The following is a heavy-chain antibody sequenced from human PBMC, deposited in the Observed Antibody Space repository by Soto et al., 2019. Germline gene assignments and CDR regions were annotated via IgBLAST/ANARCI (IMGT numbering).Heavy chain of an antibody. Sequence: LSLTCTVSGGSISSGGYYWSWIRQHPGKGLEWVGYSYYTGSSYYNPSLKSRVTISVDASKNQLSLRLASVTAADTAVYYCARDLRGYSRYDYLDYWGQGIPVTVS. V-gene: IGHV4-31*03. D-gene: IGHD5-12*01. CDR1: GGSISSGGYY. CDR3: ARDLRGYSRYDYLDY. CDR2: SYYTGSS. J-gene: IGHJ4*02.